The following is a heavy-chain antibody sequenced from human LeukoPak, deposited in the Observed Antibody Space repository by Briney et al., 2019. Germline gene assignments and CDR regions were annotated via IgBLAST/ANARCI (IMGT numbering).Heavy chain of an antibody. CDR3: ARDGLGDGYNFVNYFDY. CDR1: GFTFSSYE. Sequence: PGGSLRLSCAASGFTFSSYEMNWVRQAPGKGLEWVSYISSSGSTIYYADSVKGRFTISRDNAKNSLYLQMNSLRAEDTAVYYCARDGLGDGYNFVNYFDYWGQGTLVTVSS. J-gene: IGHJ4*02. CDR2: ISSSGSTI. D-gene: IGHD5-24*01. V-gene: IGHV3-48*03.